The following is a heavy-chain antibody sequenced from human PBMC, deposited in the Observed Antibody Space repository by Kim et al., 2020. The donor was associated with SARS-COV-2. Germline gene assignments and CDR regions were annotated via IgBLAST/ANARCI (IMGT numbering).Heavy chain of an antibody. CDR3: VRQPSRAYSYDFDY. V-gene: IGHV3-21*01. D-gene: IGHD5-18*01. J-gene: IGHJ4*02. CDR2: ISSNSNYI. Sequence: GGSLRLSCAASGFTFSSYNMNWVRQAPGKGLEWVSSISSNSNYIYYADSVKGRFTISRDNAKNSLYLQMNSLRAEDTAVYYCVRQPSRAYSYDFDYWGQGTLVPVSS. CDR1: GFTFSSYN.